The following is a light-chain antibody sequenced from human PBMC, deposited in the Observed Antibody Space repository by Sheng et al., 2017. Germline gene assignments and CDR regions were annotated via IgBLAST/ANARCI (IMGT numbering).Light chain of an antibody. J-gene: IGLJ2*01. V-gene: IGLV1-44*01. CDR1: SSNIGSNS. CDR2: TNN. CDR3: AAWDDSLNGLVA. Sequence: QLVLTQPPSASGTLGQRVTISCSGSSSNIGSNSVNWYQHLPGTAPKLLIFTNNQRPSGVPDRFSGYKSGTSASLAISGLQSEDEADYYCAAWDDSLNGLVAFGGGTKLTVL.